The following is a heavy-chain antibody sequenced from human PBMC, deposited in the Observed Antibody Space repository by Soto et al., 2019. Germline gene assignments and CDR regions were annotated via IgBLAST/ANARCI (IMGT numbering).Heavy chain of an antibody. J-gene: IGHJ4*02. D-gene: IGHD3-10*01. V-gene: IGHV1-8*01. CDR2: VNPKNGET. CDR1: GYTFSNYD. CDR3: AKVSRKGSAIDFDY. Sequence: QVQLVQSGAELKKPGASVKVSCKASGYTFSNYDMNWVRQATGQGPEWIGWVNPKNGETGYAQKFQGRVTLTTDNSTTKAYMELTSLRSEDTAIYYCAKVSRKGSAIDFDYWGQGTVITVSS.